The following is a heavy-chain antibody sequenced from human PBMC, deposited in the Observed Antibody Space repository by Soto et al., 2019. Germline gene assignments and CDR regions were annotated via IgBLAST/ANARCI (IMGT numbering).Heavy chain of an antibody. Sequence: QVQLVQSGAEVKKPGSSVKVSCKASGGTFSSYTISWVRQAPGQGLEWMGRIIPILGIANYAQKFQGRVTITADKSTSTAYMEPSSLRSEDTGVYYGAPYDGSGYYYPYWGQGTLVTVSS. CDR2: IIPILGIA. D-gene: IGHD3-22*01. CDR3: APYDGSGYYYPY. J-gene: IGHJ4*02. V-gene: IGHV1-69*02. CDR1: GGTFSSYT.